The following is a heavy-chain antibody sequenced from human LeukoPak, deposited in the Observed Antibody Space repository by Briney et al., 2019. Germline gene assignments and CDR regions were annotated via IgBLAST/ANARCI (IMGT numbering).Heavy chain of an antibody. Sequence: ETLSLTCAVYGGSFIGFHWNWVRQAPGKGLEWVANIKPDEGEKYYVDSVKGRFTVSRDNAKNSLYLQMNSLRAEDTAVYYCVRYYTRHSWYFDLWGRGTLVTVSS. CDR1: GGSFIGFH. V-gene: IGHV3-7*01. D-gene: IGHD3-10*01. J-gene: IGHJ2*01. CDR3: VRYYTRHSWYFDL. CDR2: IKPDEGEK.